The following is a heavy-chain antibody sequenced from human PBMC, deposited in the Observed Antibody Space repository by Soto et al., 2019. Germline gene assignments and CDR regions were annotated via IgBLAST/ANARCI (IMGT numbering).Heavy chain of an antibody. CDR3: ARDGGLEGFDY. CDR1: GFTFSSYW. V-gene: IGHV3-74*01. D-gene: IGHD3-16*01. J-gene: IGHJ4*02. CDR2: INSDGSST. Sequence: EVQLVESGGGLVQPGGSLRLSCAASGFTFSSYWMHWVHQAPGKGLVWVSRINSDGSSTSYADSVKGRFTISRDNAKNTLDLHMNSLRAEDTAVYYCARDGGLEGFDYWGQGTLVTVSS.